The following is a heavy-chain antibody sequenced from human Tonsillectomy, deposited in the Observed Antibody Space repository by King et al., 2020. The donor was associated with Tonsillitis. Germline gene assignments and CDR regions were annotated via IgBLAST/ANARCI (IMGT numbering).Heavy chain of an antibody. Sequence: VQLQQWGAGLLKPSETLSLTCAVYGGSFSGYYWSWIRQPPGKGLEWIGEINHSGSTNYNPSLKSRVTISVDTSKNQFSLKLSSLTAADTAVYYCASLTYYYDSSGYFHDAFDIWGQGTMVTVSS. J-gene: IGHJ3*02. CDR1: GGSFSGYY. CDR2: INHSGST. D-gene: IGHD3-22*01. CDR3: ASLTYYYDSSGYFHDAFDI. V-gene: IGHV4-34*01.